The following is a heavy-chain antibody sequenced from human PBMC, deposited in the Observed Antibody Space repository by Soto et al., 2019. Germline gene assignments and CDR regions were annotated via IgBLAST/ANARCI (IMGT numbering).Heavy chain of an antibody. Sequence: QLQLQESGPGLVKPSETLSLTCTVSGGSISSSSYYWGWIRQPPGKGLEWIGSIYYSGSTYYNPSLKSRVTVAEAPSNHHCSLKRRPVTAADTAVYYCARDYYGSGTYYCYYGMDVWGQGTTVTVSS. CDR3: ARDYYGSGTYYCYYGMDV. CDR2: IYYSGST. D-gene: IGHD3-10*01. V-gene: IGHV4-39*02. J-gene: IGHJ6*02. CDR1: GGSISSSSYY.